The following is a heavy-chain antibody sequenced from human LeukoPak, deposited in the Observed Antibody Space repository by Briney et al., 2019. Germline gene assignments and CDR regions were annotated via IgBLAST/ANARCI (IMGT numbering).Heavy chain of an antibody. CDR2: IYPGDSDT. J-gene: IGHJ4*02. V-gene: IGHV5-51*01. D-gene: IGHD3-22*01. CDR3: ARRGYYDSSGYYPAPDFDY. CDR1: GHSFTSYW. Sequence: GESLKISCKGSGHSFTSYWIGWVRQMPGKGLEWMGIIYPGDSDTRYSPSFQGQVTISADKSISTAYLQWSSLKASDTAMYYCARRGYYDSSGYYPAPDFDYWGQGTLVTVSS.